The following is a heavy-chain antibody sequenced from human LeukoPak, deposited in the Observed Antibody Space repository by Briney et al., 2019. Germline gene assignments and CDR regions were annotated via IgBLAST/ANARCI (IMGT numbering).Heavy chain of an antibody. CDR1: GYTFTSYG. CDR3: ARALIEDYYDSSGYSPGWFDP. Sequence: ASVKVSCKASGYTFTSYGISWVRQAPGQGLEWMGWISAYNGNTNYAQKLQGRVTMTTDTSTSTAYMELRSLRSDDTAVYYCARALIEDYYDSSGYSPGWFDPWGQGTLVTVSS. D-gene: IGHD3-22*01. V-gene: IGHV1-18*01. CDR2: ISAYNGNT. J-gene: IGHJ5*02.